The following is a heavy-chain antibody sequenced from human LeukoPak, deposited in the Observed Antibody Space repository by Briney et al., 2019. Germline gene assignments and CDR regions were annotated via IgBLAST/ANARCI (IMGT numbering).Heavy chain of an antibody. Sequence: GSSVKVSCKASGGSFNNYVITWVRQAPGQGLEWMGGLIPMFGTAKYAQKFQGRVTINTDESTSTAYMELSSLRSDDTAVYYCATRAPDYDFWSGYSQDAFDIWGQGTMVTVSS. CDR3: ATRAPDYDFWSGYSQDAFDI. CDR1: GGSFNNYV. J-gene: IGHJ3*02. D-gene: IGHD3-3*01. V-gene: IGHV1-69*05. CDR2: LIPMFGTA.